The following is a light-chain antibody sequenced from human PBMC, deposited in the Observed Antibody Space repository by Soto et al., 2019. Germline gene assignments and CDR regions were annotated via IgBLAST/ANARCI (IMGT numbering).Light chain of an antibody. J-gene: IGLJ2*01. CDR1: SSDVGGYNY. CDR2: DVS. V-gene: IGLV2-14*01. Sequence: QSALTQPASVSGSPGQSITISCTGTSSDVGGYNYVSWYQQHPGKAPKLMIYDVSNRPSGVPNRFSGSKSGNTASLTISGLQDEDEADYYCSSYTNSTVVFGGGTKLTVL. CDR3: SSYTNSTVV.